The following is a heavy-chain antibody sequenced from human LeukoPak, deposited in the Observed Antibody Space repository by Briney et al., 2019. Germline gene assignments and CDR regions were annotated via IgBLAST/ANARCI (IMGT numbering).Heavy chain of an antibody. D-gene: IGHD3-3*01. CDR2: IIPIFGTA. CDR3: ARRGPFWSGYLAVYYYYYGTDV. J-gene: IGHJ6*02. CDR1: GGTFSSYA. Sequence: SVKVSCKASGGTFSSYAISWVRQAPGQGLEWMGGIIPIFGTANYAQKFQGRVTITADESTSTAYMELSSLRSEDTAVYYCARRGPFWSGYLAVYYYYYGTDVWGQGITVTVSS. V-gene: IGHV1-69*01.